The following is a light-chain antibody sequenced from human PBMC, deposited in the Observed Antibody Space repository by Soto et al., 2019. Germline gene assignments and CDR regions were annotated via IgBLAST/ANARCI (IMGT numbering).Light chain of an antibody. CDR2: GAS. Sequence: EIVLTQSPGTLSLPPGERATLSCRASQTVSNSYIAWYQQRPGQAPRLLIYGASSRATGIPDRFSGSGSGTDFTLTVARLEPEDFALYYCQHYGSSHVTFGGGTKVEIK. J-gene: IGKJ4*01. CDR3: QHYGSSHVT. CDR1: QTVSNSY. V-gene: IGKV3-20*01.